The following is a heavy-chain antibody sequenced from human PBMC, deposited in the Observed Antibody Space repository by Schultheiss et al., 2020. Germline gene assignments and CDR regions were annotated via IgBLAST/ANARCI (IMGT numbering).Heavy chain of an antibody. V-gene: IGHV3-9*01. Sequence: GGSLRLSCAASGFTFDDYAMHWVRQAPGKGLEWVSGISWNSGSIGYADSVKGRFTISRDNAKNSLYLQMNSLRAEDTALYYCAKAADYGDYFCWFDYWGQGTLVTVSS. CDR1: GFTFDDYA. J-gene: IGHJ4*02. CDR3: AKAADYGDYFCWFDY. D-gene: IGHD4-17*01. CDR2: ISWNSGSI.